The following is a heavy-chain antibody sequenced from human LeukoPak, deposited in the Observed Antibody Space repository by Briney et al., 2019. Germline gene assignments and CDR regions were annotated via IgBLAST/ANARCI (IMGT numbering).Heavy chain of an antibody. D-gene: IGHD3-10*01. CDR3: ADVDYYGSGSYYN. CDR2: INHSGST. Sequence: SETLSLTCAVYGGSFSGYYWSWICQPPGKGLEWIGEINHSGSTNYNPSLKSRVTISVDTSKNQFSLKLSSVAAADTAVYYCADVDYYGSGSYYNWGQGTLVTVSS. J-gene: IGHJ4*02. CDR1: GGSFSGYY. V-gene: IGHV4-34*01.